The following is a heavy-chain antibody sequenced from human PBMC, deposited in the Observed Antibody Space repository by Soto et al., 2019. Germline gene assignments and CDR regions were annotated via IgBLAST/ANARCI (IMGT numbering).Heavy chain of an antibody. D-gene: IGHD6-6*01. Sequence: GGSLRLSCAASGFTFSDYSTSWIRQAPGKGLEWVSSITWSDSTIYYADSVKGRFTISRDNAKNSLYLHMNSLRAEDTAVYYCASVGPYSSSSGWFDPWGQGTLVTVSS. J-gene: IGHJ5*02. CDR3: ASVGPYSSSSGWFDP. CDR2: ITWSDSTI. CDR1: GFTFSDYS. V-gene: IGHV3-11*01.